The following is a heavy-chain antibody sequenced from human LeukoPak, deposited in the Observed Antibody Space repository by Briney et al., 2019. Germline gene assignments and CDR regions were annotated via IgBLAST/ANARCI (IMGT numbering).Heavy chain of an antibody. CDR2: IKSKTDGGTT. Sequence: GGSLRLSCAASGFTFSNAWMSWVRQAPGKGLEWVGRIKSKTDGGTTDYAAPVKGRFTISRDDSKNTLYLQMNSLKTEDTAVYYCASWGVPAALYYFDYWGQGTLVTVSS. D-gene: IGHD2-2*01. CDR3: ASWGVPAALYYFDY. CDR1: GFTFSNAW. V-gene: IGHV3-15*01. J-gene: IGHJ4*02.